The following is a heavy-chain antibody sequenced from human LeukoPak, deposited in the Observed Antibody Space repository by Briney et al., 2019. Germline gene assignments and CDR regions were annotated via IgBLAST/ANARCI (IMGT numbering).Heavy chain of an antibody. CDR2: ISGSGGTT. J-gene: IGHJ4*02. Sequence: GGSLRLSCAASGFTFSSYAMSWVRQAPGKGLEWVSAISGSGGTTYYADSVKGRFTISRDNSKNTLYLQMNSLRAEDTAVYYCAKDFGRNLGGPGYWGRGTLVIVSS. CDR3: AKDFGRNLGGPGY. D-gene: IGHD3-10*01. CDR1: GFTFSSYA. V-gene: IGHV3-23*01.